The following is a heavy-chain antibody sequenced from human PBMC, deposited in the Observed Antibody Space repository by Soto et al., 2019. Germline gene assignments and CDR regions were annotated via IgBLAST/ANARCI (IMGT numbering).Heavy chain of an antibody. D-gene: IGHD4-17*01. V-gene: IGHV4-30-4*01. CDR3: ASQDYGGLRFDN. Sequence: QVQLQESGPGLVKPSQTLSLICSVSGDSITSGDYYWTWIRQSPGKGLEWIGYIYCGGSTQYSPSLESRTTISVDTSKNQFSLKLSSVTAADTAVYYCASQDYGGLRFDNWGQGTLVIVSS. CDR2: IYCGGST. J-gene: IGHJ4*02. CDR1: GDSITSGDYY.